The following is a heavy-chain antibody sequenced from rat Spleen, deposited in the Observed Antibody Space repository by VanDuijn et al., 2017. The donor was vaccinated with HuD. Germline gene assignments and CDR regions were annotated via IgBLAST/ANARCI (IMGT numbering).Heavy chain of an antibody. CDR3: TRETYFRH. V-gene: IGHV5S10*01. D-gene: IGHD4-6*01. CDR1: GFTFSDYN. CDR2: IIYDGSRT. J-gene: IGHJ2*01. Sequence: EVKLVESGGGLVQPGRSMKLSCAASGFTFSDYNMAWVRQAPKKGLEWVATIIYDGSRTYYRDSVKGRFTISRDIAKSTLSLQMNNLSSEDPATYFGTRETYFRHWGQGVMVTVSS.